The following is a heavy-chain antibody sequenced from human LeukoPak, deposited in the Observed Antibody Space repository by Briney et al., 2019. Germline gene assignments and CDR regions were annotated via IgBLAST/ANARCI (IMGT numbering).Heavy chain of an antibody. CDR2: IYYSGST. Sequence: SETLSLTCTVSGGSISTYYWSWIRQPPGKGLEWIGYIYYSGSTNYNPSLKSRVTTSLDTSKNQFSLKLSSVTAADTAVYYCARQDVATSHDAFDIWGQGTMVTVSS. CDR1: GGSISTYY. CDR3: ARQDVATSHDAFDI. D-gene: IGHD5-12*01. J-gene: IGHJ3*02. V-gene: IGHV4-59*08.